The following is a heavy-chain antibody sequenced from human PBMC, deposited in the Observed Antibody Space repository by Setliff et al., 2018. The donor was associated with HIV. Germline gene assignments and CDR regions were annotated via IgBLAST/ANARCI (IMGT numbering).Heavy chain of an antibody. D-gene: IGHD3-16*01. CDR1: GFTFGDYA. CDR3: TRESGGATDY. V-gene: IGHV3-49*04. CDR2: IRNKAYGGTT. Sequence: PGESLKISCTASGFTFGDYAMTWVRQAPGKGLEWVSFIRNKAYGGTTEYAASVKGRFTMSRDDSKGIVYLQMNSLKTDDTAVYYCTRESGGATDYWGQGTLVTVSS. J-gene: IGHJ4*02.